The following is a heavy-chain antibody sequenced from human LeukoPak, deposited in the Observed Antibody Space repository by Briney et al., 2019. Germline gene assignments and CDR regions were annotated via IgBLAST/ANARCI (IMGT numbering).Heavy chain of an antibody. Sequence: AASVKVSCKASGYTFTAYYMHWVRQAPGQGLEWMGWINPNSGGTNSSQKFQDRVTLTRDTSISTAYMELGSLRSDDTAIYCCARAYGSGSSYHPDYWGQGTLVTVSS. J-gene: IGHJ4*02. CDR3: ARAYGSGSSYHPDY. V-gene: IGHV1-2*02. CDR2: INPNSGGT. D-gene: IGHD3-10*01. CDR1: GYTFTAYY.